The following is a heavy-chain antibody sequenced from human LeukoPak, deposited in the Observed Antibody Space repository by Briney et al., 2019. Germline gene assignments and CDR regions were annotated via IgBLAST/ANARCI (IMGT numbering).Heavy chain of an antibody. Sequence: PSETLSLTCTVSGGSISSYYWSWIRQPPGKGLEWIGEINHSGSTNYNPSLKSRVTISVDTSKNQFSLKLSSVTAADTAVYYCARSRDGYHFDYWGQGTLVTVSS. CDR1: GGSISSYY. CDR3: ARSRDGYHFDY. J-gene: IGHJ4*02. CDR2: INHSGST. D-gene: IGHD5-24*01. V-gene: IGHV4-34*01.